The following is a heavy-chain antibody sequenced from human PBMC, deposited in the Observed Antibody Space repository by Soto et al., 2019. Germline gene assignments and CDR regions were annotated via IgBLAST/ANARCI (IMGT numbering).Heavy chain of an antibody. D-gene: IGHD6-19*01. CDR2: IYYSGST. V-gene: IGHV4-61*01. Sequence: SETLSLTCTVSGGSVSSGSYYWSWIRQPPGKGLEWIGYIYYSGSTNYNPSLKSRVTISVDTSKNQFSLKLSSVTAADTAVYYCARELPRIAVAGTVDPWGQGTLVTVSS. CDR1: GGSVSSGSYY. CDR3: ARELPRIAVAGTVDP. J-gene: IGHJ5*02.